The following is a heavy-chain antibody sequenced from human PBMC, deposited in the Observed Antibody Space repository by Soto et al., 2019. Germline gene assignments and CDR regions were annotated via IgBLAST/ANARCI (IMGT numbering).Heavy chain of an antibody. CDR2: FKSKSDGGTT. D-gene: IGHD3-16*01. V-gene: IGHV3-15*01. CDR1: GFSFSKAW. CDR3: TDDVRRSEAWGFEP. Sequence: EVQLVESGGGLVKPGESLRLSCAASGFSFSKAWMSWVRQAPGKGPEWVGRFKSKSDGGTTYYAAPVQGRFTISRDYSINMLYLQMISLKTEDTDFFYCTDDVRRSEAWGFEPWGQGTLVIVSS. J-gene: IGHJ5*02.